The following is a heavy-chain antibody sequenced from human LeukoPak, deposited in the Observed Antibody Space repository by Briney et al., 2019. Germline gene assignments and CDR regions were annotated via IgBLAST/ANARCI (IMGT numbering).Heavy chain of an antibody. Sequence: ASVKVSCKASGGTFSSYAISWVRQAPGRGLEWMGGIIPIFGTANYAQKFQGRVTITADKSSSTAYMELRSLRSDHTAVYYCAWQWPTLPGFDYWGQGTLVTVSS. J-gene: IGHJ4*02. CDR3: AWQWPTLPGFDY. V-gene: IGHV1-69*06. CDR2: IIPIFGTA. D-gene: IGHD6-19*01. CDR1: GGTFSSYA.